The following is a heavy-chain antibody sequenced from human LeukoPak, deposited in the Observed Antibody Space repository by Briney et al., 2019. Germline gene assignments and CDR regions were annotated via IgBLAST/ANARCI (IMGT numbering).Heavy chain of an antibody. Sequence: PSETLSLTCAVYGGSFSGYYWSWIRQPPGKGLEWIGEINHSGNTNYNPSPKSRVTISVDTSKNQFSLKLSSVTAADTAVYYCARGYCYDSSGWSYYYYYMDVWGKGTTVTISS. CDR2: INHSGNT. J-gene: IGHJ6*03. V-gene: IGHV4-34*01. CDR3: ARGYCYDSSGWSYYYYYMDV. CDR1: GGSFSGYY. D-gene: IGHD3-22*01.